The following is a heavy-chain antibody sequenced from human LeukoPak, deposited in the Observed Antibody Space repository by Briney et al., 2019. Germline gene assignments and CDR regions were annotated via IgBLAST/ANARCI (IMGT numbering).Heavy chain of an antibody. D-gene: IGHD2-2*01. CDR3: ATSWGYCSSTSCLTDAFDI. CDR1: GFTFSDFG. Sequence: GGSLRLSCAASGFTFSDFGMHWVRQAPGKGLEWVTFIRSDGNNEYYGGSVKGRFTISRDNSKNTLYLQMNSLRAEDTAVYYCATSWGYCSSTSCLTDAFDIWGQGTMVTVSS. J-gene: IGHJ3*02. CDR2: IRSDGNNE. V-gene: IGHV3-30*02.